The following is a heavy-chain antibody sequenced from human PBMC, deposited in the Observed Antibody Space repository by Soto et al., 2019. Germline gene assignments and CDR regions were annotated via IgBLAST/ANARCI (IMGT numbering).Heavy chain of an antibody. J-gene: IGHJ1*01. CDR2: LNWTSGVV. Sequence: EVQLVESGGGLVQPGRSLRLSCIAAGFAFDDFAMHWVLQAPGQGLEWVSGLNWTSGVVAYADSVKDRFTSSRDNAKNSLYMQMNSLRAADKSGYYYAKDFLPRGATRWSGFHHWGQGTLVIVSS. CDR1: GFAFDDFA. CDR3: AKDFLPRGATRWSGFHH. V-gene: IGHV3-9*01. D-gene: IGHD3-3*01.